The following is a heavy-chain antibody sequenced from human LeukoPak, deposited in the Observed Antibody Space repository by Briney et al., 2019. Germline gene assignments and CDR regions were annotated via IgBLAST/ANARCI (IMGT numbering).Heavy chain of an antibody. J-gene: IGHJ4*02. D-gene: IGHD5-18*01. CDR3: ARSGFSFGYHYFDL. V-gene: IGHV1-18*01. CDR1: GYTFTNYG. Sequence: ASVKVSCKASGYTFTNYGFHWVRQAPGQGPEWMVWIRVSDGDTKYAQKSQGRVTLTRDTSANTAYMDLWSLRSDDTAVYFCARSGFSFGYHYFDLWGQGTLVTVSS. CDR2: IRVSDGDT.